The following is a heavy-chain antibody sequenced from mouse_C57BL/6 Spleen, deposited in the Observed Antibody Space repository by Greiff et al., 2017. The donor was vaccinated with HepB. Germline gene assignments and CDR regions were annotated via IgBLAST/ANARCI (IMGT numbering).Heavy chain of an antibody. CDR1: GYTFTSYW. Sequence: QVQLKQPGAELVRPGTSVKLSCKASGYTFTSYWMHWVKQRPGQGLEWIGVIDPSDSYTNYNQKFKGKATLTVDTSSSTAYMQLSSLTSEDSAVYYCARRRLHAMDYWGQGTSVTVSS. D-gene: IGHD1-2*01. V-gene: IGHV1-59*01. CDR2: IDPSDSYT. CDR3: ARRRLHAMDY. J-gene: IGHJ4*01.